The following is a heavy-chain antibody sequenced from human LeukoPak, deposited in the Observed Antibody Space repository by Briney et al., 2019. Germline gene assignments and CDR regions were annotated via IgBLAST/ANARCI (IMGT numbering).Heavy chain of an antibody. V-gene: IGHV3-21*01. J-gene: IGHJ5*02. Sequence: GGSLRLSCAASGFTFSSYRMSWVRQAPGKGLEWVSFISSSSNYIHYVDSVKGRFSISGDNAKNSLYLQMNSLRAEDTAVYYCARIQRTTAYGRFYNWFDPWGQGTLVTVSS. D-gene: IGHD1/OR15-1a*01. CDR3: ARIQRTTAYGRFYNWFDP. CDR2: ISSSSNYI. CDR1: GFTFSSYR.